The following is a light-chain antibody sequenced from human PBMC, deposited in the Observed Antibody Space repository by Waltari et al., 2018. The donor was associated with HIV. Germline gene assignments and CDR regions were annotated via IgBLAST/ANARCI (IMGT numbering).Light chain of an antibody. J-gene: IGLJ1*01. CDR1: SSDIGKYDF. V-gene: IGLV2-23*02. Sequence: QSALTQPASVSGSPGQSINMSCTGSSSDIGKYDFVSWYQHNPGKAPHLIIYDVNPRPSGVSLRFSGSKSGNPASLTISGLQAEDESYYYCCSYAGGPFVFGSGTSVIVL. CDR3: CSYAGGPFV. CDR2: DVN.